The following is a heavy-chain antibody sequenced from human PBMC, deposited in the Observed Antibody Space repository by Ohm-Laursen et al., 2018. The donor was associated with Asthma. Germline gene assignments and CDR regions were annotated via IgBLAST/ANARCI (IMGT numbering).Heavy chain of an antibody. D-gene: IGHD6-6*01. CDR2: ISSSGFTI. CDR1: GFTFSDYY. V-gene: IGHV3-11*01. J-gene: IGHJ6*02. Sequence: SLRLSCAASGFTFSDYYMSWIRQAPGKGLEWVSFISSSGFTIYYADSVKGRFTISRDNAKNSLYLPMNSLRAEDTAVYYCARGYSSSSLFVLYYYNMDVWGQGTTVTVSS. CDR3: ARGYSSSSLFVLYYYNMDV.